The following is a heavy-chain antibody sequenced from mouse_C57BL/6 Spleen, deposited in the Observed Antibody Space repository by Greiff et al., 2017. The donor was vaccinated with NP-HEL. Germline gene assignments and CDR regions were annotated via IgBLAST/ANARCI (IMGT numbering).Heavy chain of an antibody. Sequence: VQLQQPGAELVKPGASVKMSCKASGYTFTSYWITWVKQRPGQGLEWIGDIYPGSGSTNYNEKFKSKATLTVDTSSSTAYMQLSSLTSEDSAVYYGARGGRGTGGYFDVWGTGTTVTVSS. CDR3: ARGGRGTGGYFDV. J-gene: IGHJ1*03. D-gene: IGHD4-1*01. CDR1: GYTFTSYW. CDR2: IYPGSGST. V-gene: IGHV1-55*01.